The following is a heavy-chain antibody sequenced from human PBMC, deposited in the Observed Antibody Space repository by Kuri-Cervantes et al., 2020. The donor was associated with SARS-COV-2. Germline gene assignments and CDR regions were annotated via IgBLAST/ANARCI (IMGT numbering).Heavy chain of an antibody. V-gene: IGHV3-48*03. CDR2: ISRSGSSL. D-gene: IGHD4-17*01. CDR3: TTDSDYGDYDY. CDR1: GFTFSSYE. Sequence: GGSLRLSCAASGFTFSSYEMNWVRQAPGEGLEWLSYISRSGSSLYYADSVKGRFTISRDNAKNSLYLQMNSLRAEDTAVYYCTTDSDYGDYDYWGQGTLVTVSS. J-gene: IGHJ4*02.